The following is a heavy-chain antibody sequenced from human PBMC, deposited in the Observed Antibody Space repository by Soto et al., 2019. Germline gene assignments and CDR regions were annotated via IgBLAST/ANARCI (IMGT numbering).Heavy chain of an antibody. CDR3: ERDRFAGWGGGEDWYFDL. J-gene: IGHJ2*01. V-gene: IGHV1-18*01. Sequence: QVQLVQSGAEVKKPGASVKVSCKASGYTFTSYGISWVRQAPGQGLAWMGWISVYNGNTKYAQKLQGRVTMTTDTSTSTAYMELRSLRSDDTAVYYCERDRFAGWGGGEDWYFDLWGRGTLVTVSS. CDR2: ISVYNGNT. D-gene: IGHD2-21*01. CDR1: GYTFTSYG.